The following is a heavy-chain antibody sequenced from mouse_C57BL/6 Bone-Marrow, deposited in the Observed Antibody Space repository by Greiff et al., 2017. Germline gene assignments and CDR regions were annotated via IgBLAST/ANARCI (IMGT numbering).Heavy chain of an antibody. CDR3: ARSPGDYAMEY. CDR1: GYTFTSYW. CDR2: IHPNSGST. V-gene: IGHV1-64*01. Sequence: VQLQQPGAELVKPGASVKLSCTASGYTFTSYWMHWVKQRPGQGLEWIGMIHPNSGSTNYNEKFQSKATLTVDTSSSTAYMQLSSLTSEDPAVYYCARSPGDYAMEYWGQGTSVTVSS. J-gene: IGHJ4*01. D-gene: IGHD4-1*01.